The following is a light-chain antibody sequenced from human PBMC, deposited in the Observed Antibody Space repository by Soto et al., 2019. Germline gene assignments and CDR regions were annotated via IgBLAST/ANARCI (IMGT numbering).Light chain of an antibody. J-gene: IGKJ4*01. Sequence: EIVLTQSPGTVSLSPGEGATLSCRASQSVSNSYVAWYQQKPGQAPRLLIYGASNRATGTPDRFSGSGSGTDFSLTVSRLEPEDFAMYYCQQYGSAFLTFGGGTKVEIK. CDR1: QSVSNSY. V-gene: IGKV3-20*01. CDR2: GAS. CDR3: QQYGSAFLT.